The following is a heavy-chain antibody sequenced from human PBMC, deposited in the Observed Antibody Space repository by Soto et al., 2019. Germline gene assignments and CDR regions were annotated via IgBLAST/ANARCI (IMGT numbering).Heavy chain of an antibody. CDR1: GGSVSSGDYF. CDR3: AREKGYISGPKNFDS. Sequence: SETLSLTCTVSGGSVSSGDYFWSWIRQPPGKGLEWIGYIYDSGSSYYNPSLKSRVTMTVDTSKNQFSLKLRSVTAADTAMYYCAREKGYISGPKNFDSWGQGTLVTVSS. CDR2: IYDSGSS. D-gene: IGHD5-12*01. J-gene: IGHJ4*02. V-gene: IGHV4-30-4*01.